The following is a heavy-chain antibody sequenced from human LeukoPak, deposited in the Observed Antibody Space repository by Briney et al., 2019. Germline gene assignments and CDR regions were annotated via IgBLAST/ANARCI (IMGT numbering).Heavy chain of an antibody. D-gene: IGHD6-13*01. CDR3: ARHFTPAAAGCFDY. Sequence: PSETLSLTCTVSGGSLNTFYWSWIRQTPGKGLEWLGYIYYSGGTNYNPSFKSRVTISVDTSKNQVSLRLSSVTAVDTAVYYCARHFTPAAAGCFDYWGQGTLVTVSS. CDR1: GGSLNTFY. J-gene: IGHJ4*02. V-gene: IGHV4-59*08. CDR2: IYYSGGT.